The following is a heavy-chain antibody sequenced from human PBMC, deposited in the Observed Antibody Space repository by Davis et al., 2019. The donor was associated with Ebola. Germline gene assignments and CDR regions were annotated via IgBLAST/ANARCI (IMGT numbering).Heavy chain of an antibody. CDR2: ISAYNGNT. J-gene: IGHJ4*02. V-gene: IGHV1-18*04. Sequence: ASVKVSCKASGYTFTSYGITWVRQAPGQGLEWMGRISAYNGNTNYAQKVQGRVTMTTDTTTTTAYMELRSLRSDDTAVYYCARDIGVAAAGLWGQGTLVTVSS. CDR1: GYTFTSYG. D-gene: IGHD6-13*01. CDR3: ARDIGVAAAGL.